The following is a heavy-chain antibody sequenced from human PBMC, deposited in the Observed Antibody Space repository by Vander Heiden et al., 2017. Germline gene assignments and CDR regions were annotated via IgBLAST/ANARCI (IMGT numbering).Heavy chain of an antibody. D-gene: IGHD3-22*01. CDR1: GGTFRSYA. CDR2: IIPIFGTA. J-gene: IGHJ5*02. Sequence: QVQRVQSGAEGKKPGSSVKVSCKASGGTFRSYAIIWVRQAPGQGLEWMGGIIPIFGTANYAQKFQGRVTITADESTSTAYMELSSLRSEDTAVYYCARDRGVVINSRRNWFDPWGQGTLVTVSS. CDR3: ARDRGVVINSRRNWFDP. V-gene: IGHV1-69*01.